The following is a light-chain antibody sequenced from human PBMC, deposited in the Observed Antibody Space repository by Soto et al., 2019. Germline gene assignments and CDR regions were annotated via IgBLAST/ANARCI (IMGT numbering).Light chain of an antibody. J-gene: IGLJ3*02. CDR3: CSYADTFWV. CDR2: EDT. V-gene: IGLV2-23*01. Sequence: QSALTQPASVSGSPGQSITISCTGTNSDVGGYKLVSWYQQYPGKAPKLIIYEDTKRPSGVSNRFSGSKSGNTASLTISGLQAEDESDYHCCSYADTFWVFGGGTKVTVL. CDR1: NSDVGGYKL.